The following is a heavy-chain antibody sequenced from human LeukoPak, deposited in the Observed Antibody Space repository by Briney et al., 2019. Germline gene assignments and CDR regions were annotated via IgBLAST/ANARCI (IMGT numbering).Heavy chain of an antibody. D-gene: IGHD3-9*01. CDR3: AKDRYYDILTGYYTPPLTFDI. CDR1: GFTFSSYG. Sequence: GGSLRLSCAAPGFTFSSYGMHWVRQAPGKGLEWVAFIRYDGSNKYYADSVKGRFTISRDNSKNTLYLQMNSLRAEDTAVYYCAKDRYYDILTGYYTPPLTFDIWGQGTMVTVSS. J-gene: IGHJ3*02. V-gene: IGHV3-30*02. CDR2: IRYDGSNK.